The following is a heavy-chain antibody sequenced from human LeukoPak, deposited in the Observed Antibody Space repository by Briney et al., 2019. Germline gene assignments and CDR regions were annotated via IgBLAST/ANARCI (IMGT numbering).Heavy chain of an antibody. Sequence: GGSLRLSCAASGFTVSSSYMSWVRQAPGTGLEWVSIIYSGGSTYYADSVKGRFTISRDNSKNMLHLQMNDLRAEDTAVYYCARDHYPNNWFDPWGQGTLVTVSS. V-gene: IGHV3-53*01. J-gene: IGHJ5*02. D-gene: IGHD1-26*01. CDR2: IYSGGST. CDR3: ARDHYPNNWFDP. CDR1: GFTVSSSY.